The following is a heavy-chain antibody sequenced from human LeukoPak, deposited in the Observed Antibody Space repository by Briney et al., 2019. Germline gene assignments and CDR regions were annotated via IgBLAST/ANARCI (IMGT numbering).Heavy chain of an antibody. CDR1: GYIFSLYF. CDR3: VRRGSSGYYPFEY. Sequence: GASVKVSCKASGYIFSLYFITWVRQVPGRGLEWMGWINPHNGDTYYTESLQGRLTLTTSESTNTADMELTSLRSDDTAVYYCVRRGSSGYYPFEYWGQGTLVTVSS. D-gene: IGHD3-22*01. CDR2: INPHNGDT. V-gene: IGHV1-18*04. J-gene: IGHJ4*02.